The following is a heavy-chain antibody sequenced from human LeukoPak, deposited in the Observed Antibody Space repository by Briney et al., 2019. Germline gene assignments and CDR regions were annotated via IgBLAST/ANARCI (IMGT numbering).Heavy chain of an antibody. J-gene: IGHJ4*02. CDR2: ITSSSTYI. D-gene: IGHD1-26*01. V-gene: IGHV3-21*01. Sequence: GSLSPSCASSGFRFSSHSMNWVRAAPGEGPEWVSIITSSSTYIDYPDSVRGRFTISRDDAKNALFLQMNSLRAEDTALYYCARGSGSSAWLIDYWGQGALVTVSS. CDR3: ARGSGSSAWLIDY. CDR1: GFRFSSHS.